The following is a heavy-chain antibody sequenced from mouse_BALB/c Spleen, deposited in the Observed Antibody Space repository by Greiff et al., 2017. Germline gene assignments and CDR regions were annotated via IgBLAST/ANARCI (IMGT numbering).Heavy chain of an antibody. Sequence: QAQLQQSGPELVKPGASVKMSCKASGYSFTSYWMNWVKQRPGQGLEWIGMIHPSDSETRLNQKFKDKATLTVDKSSSTAYMQLSSPTSEDSAVYYCARPVVADWYFDVWGAGTTVTVSS. D-gene: IGHD1-1*01. CDR2: IHPSDSET. CDR3: ARPVVADWYFDV. CDR1: GYSFTSYW. V-gene: IGHV1-74*01. J-gene: IGHJ1*01.